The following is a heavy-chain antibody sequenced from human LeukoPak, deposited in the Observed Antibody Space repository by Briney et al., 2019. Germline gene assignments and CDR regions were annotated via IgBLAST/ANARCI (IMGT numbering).Heavy chain of an antibody. D-gene: IGHD1-26*01. Sequence: GGSLRLSCAASGFTFSSNGMHWVRQAPGKGLEWVAVIWYDGSKKYYADSVKGRFTISRDNSKNTLDLQMDSLRAEDTAVYYCARMSGSHIDYWGQGTLVTVSS. CDR1: GFTFSSNG. CDR3: ARMSGSHIDY. J-gene: IGHJ4*02. V-gene: IGHV3-33*01. CDR2: IWYDGSKK.